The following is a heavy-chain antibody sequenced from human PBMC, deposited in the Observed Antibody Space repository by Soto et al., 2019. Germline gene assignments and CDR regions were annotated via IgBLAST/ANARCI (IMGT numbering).Heavy chain of an antibody. J-gene: IGHJ2*01. CDR1: ELTFSSYA. D-gene: IGHD1-26*01. V-gene: IGHV3-23*01. CDR2: VSRSGDDT. Sequence: VQLLESGGGLVQPGGSLRLSCAASELTFSSYAMSWVRQAPGKGLEWVSTVSRSGDDTFYAGSVKGRFTISRDNPRDTMYLQMNSLRADDTAVYYCAKEHSCGNWYGDLWGRGPLVIVSS. CDR3: AKEHSCGNWYGDL.